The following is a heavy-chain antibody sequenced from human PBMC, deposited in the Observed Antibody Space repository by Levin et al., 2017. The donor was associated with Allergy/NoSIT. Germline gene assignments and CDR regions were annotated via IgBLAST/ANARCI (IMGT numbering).Heavy chain of an antibody. J-gene: IGHJ6*03. Sequence: GGSLRLSCAASGFTFSSYSMNWVRQAPGKGLEWVSSISSSSSYIYYADSVKGRFTISRDNAKNSLYLQMNSLRAEDTAVYYCARGASGGHPEGAYYYYMDVWGKGTTVTVSS. D-gene: IGHD2-8*02. CDR2: ISSSSSYI. V-gene: IGHV3-21*01. CDR1: GFTFSSYS. CDR3: ARGASGGHPEGAYYYYMDV.